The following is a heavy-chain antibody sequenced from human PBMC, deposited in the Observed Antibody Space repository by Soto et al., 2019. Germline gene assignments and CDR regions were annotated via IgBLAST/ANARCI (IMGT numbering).Heavy chain of an antibody. J-gene: IGHJ5*02. D-gene: IGHD6-19*01. CDR3: TTDSSGWYYWFDP. CDR1: GFTFSSYW. V-gene: IGHV3-7*01. CDR2: IKQDGSEK. Sequence: GGSLRLSCAASGFTFSSYWMSWVRQAPGKGLEWVANIKQDGSEKYYVDTVKGRFTISRDNAKNSLYLQMNSLRAEDTAVYYCTTDSSGWYYWFDPWGQGTLVTVS.